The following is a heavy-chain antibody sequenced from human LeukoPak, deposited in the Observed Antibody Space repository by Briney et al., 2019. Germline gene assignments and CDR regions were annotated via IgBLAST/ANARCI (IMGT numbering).Heavy chain of an antibody. CDR1: GFTFRSFT. CDR2: TSHDESHK. CDR3: AKYKFPAGDYDALMDV. D-gene: IGHD3-16*01. J-gene: IGHJ6*02. V-gene: IGHV3-30*18. Sequence: GGSLRLSCAASGFTFRSFTMHWIRQAPGKGPEWVAVTSHDESHKYYADSVKGRFTISKDNSKRTLFLQMNSLRVEDTAVYFCAKYKFPAGDYDALMDVWGQGTTVTVSS.